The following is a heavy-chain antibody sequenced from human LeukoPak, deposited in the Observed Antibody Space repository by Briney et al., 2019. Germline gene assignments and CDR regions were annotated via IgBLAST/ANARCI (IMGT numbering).Heavy chain of an antibody. D-gene: IGHD6-19*01. CDR2: ISYDGSNK. CDR3: ARVRDSSGWTLRAFDI. CDR1: GFTFISYA. J-gene: IGHJ3*02. Sequence: GGSLRLSCAASGFTFISYAMHWVRQAPGKGLEWVAVISYDGSNKYYADSVKGRFTISRDNSKNTLYLQMNSLRAEDTAVYYCARVRDSSGWTLRAFDIWGQGTMVTVSS. V-gene: IGHV3-30*04.